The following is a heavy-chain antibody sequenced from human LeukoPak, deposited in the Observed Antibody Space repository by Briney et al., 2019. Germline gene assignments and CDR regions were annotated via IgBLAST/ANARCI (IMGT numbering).Heavy chain of an antibody. V-gene: IGHV3-23*01. CDR3: APQGYCTSTSCVMAY. Sequence: GGSLRLSCAASGFTFSSYVMSWVRQAPGKGLEWVSTISDDPGSTFYADSVKGRFTISRDNSKNRLYLQMNSLRAEDTAVYYCAPQGYCTSTSCVMAYWGQGTLVTVSS. J-gene: IGHJ4*02. CDR1: GFTFSSYV. CDR2: ISDDPGST. D-gene: IGHD2-2*01.